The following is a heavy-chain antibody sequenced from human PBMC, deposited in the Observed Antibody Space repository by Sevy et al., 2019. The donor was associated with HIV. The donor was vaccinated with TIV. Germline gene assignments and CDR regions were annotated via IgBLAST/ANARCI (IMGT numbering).Heavy chain of an antibody. J-gene: IGHJ1*01. D-gene: IGHD4-17*01. CDR2: ISYDGSNK. V-gene: IGHV3-30*18. Sequence: GGSLRLSCAASGFTFSSYGMHWVRQAPGKGLEWVAVISYDGSNKYYADSVKGRFTISRDNSKNTLYLQMNSLRAEDTAVYYCAKDDYGDIAEYFQHWGQVTLVTVSS. CDR1: GFTFSSYG. CDR3: AKDDYGDIAEYFQH.